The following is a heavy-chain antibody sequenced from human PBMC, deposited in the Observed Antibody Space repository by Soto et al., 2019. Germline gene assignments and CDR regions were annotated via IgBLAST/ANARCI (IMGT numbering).Heavy chain of an antibody. Sequence: PSETLSLTCTVSGGSISSGDYYWSWIRQPPGKGLEWIGYIYYSGSTYYNPSLKSRVTISVDTSKNQFSLTLSSVTAADTAVYYCARDLPPCGGDCYSTYTTANTDAFDIWGQGKMVTVSS. CDR1: GGSISSGDYY. V-gene: IGHV4-30-4*01. J-gene: IGHJ3*02. CDR2: IYYSGST. D-gene: IGHD2-21*02. CDR3: ARDLPPCGGDCYSTYTTANTDAFDI.